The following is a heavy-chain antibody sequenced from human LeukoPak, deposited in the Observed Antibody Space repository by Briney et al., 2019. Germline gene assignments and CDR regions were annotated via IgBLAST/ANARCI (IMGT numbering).Heavy chain of an antibody. D-gene: IGHD6-13*01. CDR3: AITAAAGTGYYYYYMDV. Sequence: GALRLSXAASGFTFSSYAMSWVLQAPGKGLEWVSAISGSGGSTYYADSVKGRFTISRDNSKNTLYLQMNSLRAEDTAVYYCAITAAAGTGYYYYYMDVWGKGTTVTVSS. CDR1: GFTFSSYA. CDR2: ISGSGGST. J-gene: IGHJ6*03. V-gene: IGHV3-23*01.